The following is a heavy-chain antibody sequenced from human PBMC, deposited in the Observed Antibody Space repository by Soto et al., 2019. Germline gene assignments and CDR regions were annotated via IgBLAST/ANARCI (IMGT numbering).Heavy chain of an antibody. Sequence: SVKVSCKASGYTFTGYYMHWVRQAPGQGLEWMGWINPNSGGTNYAQKFQGRVTMTRDTSISTAYMELSRLRSDDTAVYYCARVGGSVADFYYFDYWGQGTLVTVSS. D-gene: IGHD3-3*01. CDR2: INPNSGGT. CDR3: ARVGGSVADFYYFDY. CDR1: GYTFTGYY. J-gene: IGHJ4*02. V-gene: IGHV1-2*02.